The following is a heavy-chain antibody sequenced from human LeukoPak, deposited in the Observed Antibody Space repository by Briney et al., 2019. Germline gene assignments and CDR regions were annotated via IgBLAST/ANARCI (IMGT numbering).Heavy chain of an antibody. Sequence: GGSLRLSCAASGFTFDDYTMHWVRQVPGKGLEWVSLISWDGTTTYYGDSVKGRFTISRDNRKKSLHLQMNSPRTEDTALYYCAKGAYGSGTYLDYNYYMDVWGKGTTVTVSS. V-gene: IGHV3-43*01. CDR1: GFTFDDYT. D-gene: IGHD3-10*01. J-gene: IGHJ6*03. CDR3: AKGAYGSGTYLDYNYYMDV. CDR2: ISWDGTTT.